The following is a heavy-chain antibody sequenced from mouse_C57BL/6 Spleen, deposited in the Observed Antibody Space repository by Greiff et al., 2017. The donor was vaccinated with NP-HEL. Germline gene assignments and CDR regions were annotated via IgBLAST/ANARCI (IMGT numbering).Heavy chain of an antibody. CDR3: ARDRPLYYSNYKGYAMDY. J-gene: IGHJ4*01. CDR2: ISDGGSYT. Sequence: EVQVVESGGGLVKPGGSLKLSCAASGFTFSSYAMSWVRQTPEKRLEWVATISDGGSYTYYPDNVKGRFTISRDNAKNNLYLQMSHLKSEDTAMYYCARDRPLYYSNYKGYAMDYWGQGTSVTFYS. D-gene: IGHD2-5*01. V-gene: IGHV5-4*01. CDR1: GFTFSSYA.